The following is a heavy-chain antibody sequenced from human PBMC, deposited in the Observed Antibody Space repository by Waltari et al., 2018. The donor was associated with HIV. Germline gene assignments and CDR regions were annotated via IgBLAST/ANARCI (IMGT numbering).Heavy chain of an antibody. CDR2: IWYDGSNK. D-gene: IGHD3-22*01. CDR3: ARARVTMRDAFDI. Sequence: QVQLVESGGGVVQPGRSLRLSCAASGFPFSTYGMHWVRQAPGKGLEWVAVIWYDGSNKYYADSVKGRFTISRDNSKNTLYLQMNSLRAEDTAVYYCARARVTMRDAFDIWGQGTMVTVSS. J-gene: IGHJ3*02. CDR1: GFPFSTYG. V-gene: IGHV3-33*01.